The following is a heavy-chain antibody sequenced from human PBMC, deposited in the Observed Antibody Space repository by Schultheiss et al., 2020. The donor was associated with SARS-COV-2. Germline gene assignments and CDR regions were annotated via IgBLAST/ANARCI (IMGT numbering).Heavy chain of an antibody. D-gene: IGHD5-12*01. V-gene: IGHV3-11*01. CDR1: GGSISSYY. CDR2: ISSSGSTI. CDR3: ASVPYSGYDALWEGPWFDY. J-gene: IGHJ4*02. Sequence: LSLTCTVSGGSISSYYWSWIRQPPGKGLEWVSYISSSGSTIYYADSVKGRFTISRDNAKNSLYLQMNSLRAEDTAVYYCASVPYSGYDALWEGPWFDYWGEGTLVTVSS.